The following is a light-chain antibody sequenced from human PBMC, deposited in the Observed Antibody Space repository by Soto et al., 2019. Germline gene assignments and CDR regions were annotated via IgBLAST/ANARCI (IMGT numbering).Light chain of an antibody. CDR1: QNINNW. CDR2: AAS. Sequence: DIQMTQSPSTLSASVGDRVTITCRASQNINNWLAWYQQKPGKAPELLIHAASRLESGVPSRFSGSGSGTEFTLTINSLQPDDFATYYCQQYNSYWTFGQGTKVDIK. CDR3: QQYNSYWT. J-gene: IGKJ1*01. V-gene: IGKV1-5*01.